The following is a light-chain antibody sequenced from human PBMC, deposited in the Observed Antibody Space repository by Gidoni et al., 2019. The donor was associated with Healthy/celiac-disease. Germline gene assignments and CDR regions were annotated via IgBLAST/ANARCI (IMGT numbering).Light chain of an antibody. J-gene: IGKJ1*01. Sequence: DIVMTQSPVSPAVSLGERATINCKSSQSVLYSSNNKNYLTWYQQKPGKPPKLLIYWAPTRESGVPDRFSGSGSGTDFTLTISSLQAEDVAVYYCQQYYSTPRTFGQGTKVEIK. CDR3: QQYYSTPRT. CDR2: WAP. V-gene: IGKV4-1*01. CDR1: QSVLYSSNNKNY.